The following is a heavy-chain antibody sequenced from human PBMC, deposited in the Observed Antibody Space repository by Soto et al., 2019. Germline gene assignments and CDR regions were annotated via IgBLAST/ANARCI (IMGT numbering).Heavy chain of an antibody. J-gene: IGHJ6*03. CDR1: GGSLSDYC. CDR2: INHSGST. Sequence: QVQLQQWGAGLLKPSGTLSLTCGVSGGSLSDYCWSWIRQPPGKGLEWIGEINHSGSTNLNPSLKSRATISVDMSKNQFSLTMSSVTAAYTALYYCARPPIKYCSSISCSPDYNYYMDVWGTGTAVTVSS. D-gene: IGHD2-2*01. CDR3: ARPPIKYCSSISCSPDYNYYMDV. V-gene: IGHV4-34*04.